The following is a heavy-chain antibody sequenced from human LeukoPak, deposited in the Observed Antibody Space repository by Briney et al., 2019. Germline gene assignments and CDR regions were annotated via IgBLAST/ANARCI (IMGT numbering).Heavy chain of an antibody. Sequence: PGRSLRLSCAASGFTFDDYAMHWVRQAPGKGLEWVSGISWNSGSIGYADSVKGRFTISRDNAKNSLYLQMNSLRAEDTALYYCAKETPNNIEYRKRRGAFDIWGQGTMVTVSS. CDR1: GFTFDDYA. D-gene: IGHD6-6*01. V-gene: IGHV3-9*01. J-gene: IGHJ3*02. CDR3: AKETPNNIEYRKRRGAFDI. CDR2: ISWNSGSI.